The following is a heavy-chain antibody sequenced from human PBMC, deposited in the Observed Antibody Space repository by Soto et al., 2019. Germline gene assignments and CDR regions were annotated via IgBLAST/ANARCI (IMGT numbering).Heavy chain of an antibody. CDR1: EGTFRDYY. CDR3: ARGRFLEWLAFYYYYGMDV. D-gene: IGHD3-3*01. Sequence: TKPLTYAVYEGTFRDYYWSWIRQPPAKVLEWIGEINHSGSTNYNPSLKSRVTISVDTSKNQFSLKLSSVTAADTAVYYCARGRFLEWLAFYYYYGMDVWGQGTTVTVS. CDR2: INHSGST. V-gene: IGHV4-34*01. J-gene: IGHJ6*02.